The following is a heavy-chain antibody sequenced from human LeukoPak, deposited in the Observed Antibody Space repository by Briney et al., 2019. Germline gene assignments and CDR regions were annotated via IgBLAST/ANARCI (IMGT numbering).Heavy chain of an antibody. CDR1: GFTFSDYW. J-gene: IGHJ4*02. CDR3: VRGLYSSSSFFDV. Sequence: QPGGSLRLSCEVSGFTFSDYWMHWVRQVPGKGLMWVSRINGDGGTLTYVDSVRGRFTISRDNAKNSLYLQMNNLRVEDAALYYCVRGLYSSSSFFDVWGQGTLVTVSS. V-gene: IGHV3-74*03. D-gene: IGHD6-6*01. CDR2: INGDGGTL.